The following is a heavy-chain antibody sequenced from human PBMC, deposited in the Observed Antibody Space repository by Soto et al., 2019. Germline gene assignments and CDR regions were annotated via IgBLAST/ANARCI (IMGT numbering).Heavy chain of an antibody. D-gene: IGHD6-13*01. CDR2: ISYDGSNK. V-gene: IGHV3-30-3*01. Sequence: GGSLRLSCAASGFTFSSYAMHWVRQAPGKGLEWVAVISYDGSNKYYADSVKGRFTISRDNSKNTLYLQMNSLRAEDTAVYYCAREYERSSWYFVYWGQGTLVTVSS. CDR3: AREYERSSWYFVY. CDR1: GFTFSSYA. J-gene: IGHJ4*02.